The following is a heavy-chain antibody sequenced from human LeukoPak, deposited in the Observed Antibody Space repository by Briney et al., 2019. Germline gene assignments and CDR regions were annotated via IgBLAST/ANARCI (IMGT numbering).Heavy chain of an antibody. D-gene: IGHD5-18*01. J-gene: IGHJ4*02. CDR1: GVSISRSSYY. CDR3: ARGRYSYAWLPFDY. Sequence: SETLSLTCTVSGVSISRSSYYWGWIRQPPGKGLEWIGEINHSGSTNYNPSLKSRVTISVDTSKNQFSLKLSSVTAADTAVYYCARGRYSYAWLPFDYWGQGTLVTVSS. CDR2: INHSGST. V-gene: IGHV4-39*07.